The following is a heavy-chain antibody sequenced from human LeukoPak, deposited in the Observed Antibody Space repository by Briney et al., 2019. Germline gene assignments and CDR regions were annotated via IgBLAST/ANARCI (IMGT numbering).Heavy chain of an antibody. CDR2: ISGSGGST. CDR1: GFTFSSYA. J-gene: IGHJ4*02. CDR3: AKGDTYYDFWSGYTNFDY. V-gene: IGHV3-23*01. D-gene: IGHD3-3*01. Sequence: GGSLRLSCAASGFTFSSYAMSWVRQAPGKGLEWDSAISGSGGSTYYADSVKGRFTISRDNSKNTLYLQMNSLRAEDTAVYYCAKGDTYYDFWSGYTNFDYWGQGTLVTVSS.